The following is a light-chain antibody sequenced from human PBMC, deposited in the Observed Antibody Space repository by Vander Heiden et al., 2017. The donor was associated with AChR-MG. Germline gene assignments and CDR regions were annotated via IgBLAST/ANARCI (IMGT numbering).Light chain of an antibody. J-gene: IGKJ2*01. CDR1: QTISTS. CDR2: GAS. V-gene: IGKV1-39*01. CDR3: QQSDDNSRYT. Sequence: EIQMTQSPSSLSASVGDGVTITCRASQTISTSVNWYQQSPGKPPKLLIYGASTLQSGVPSRFSGSGSGTDCTLSISSLQPEDFVTYYCQQSDDNSRYTFGQGTKLEIK.